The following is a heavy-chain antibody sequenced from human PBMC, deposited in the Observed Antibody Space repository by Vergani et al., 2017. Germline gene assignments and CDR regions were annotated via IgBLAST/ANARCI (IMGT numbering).Heavy chain of an antibody. CDR2: ITSSSSYT. J-gene: IGHJ6*02. D-gene: IGHD2-15*01. V-gene: IGHV3-21*01. CDR3: ARDSEYCSGASCYYYGMDV. Sequence: EVQLVESGGGLVKPGGSLRLSCAASGFTFSSYTMNWVRQAPGKGLEWVSSITSSSSYTYYADSVKGRFTISRDNAKNSLYLQVNSLRAEDTAVYYCARDSEYCSGASCYYYGMDVWGQGTTVTVSS. CDR1: GFTFSSYT.